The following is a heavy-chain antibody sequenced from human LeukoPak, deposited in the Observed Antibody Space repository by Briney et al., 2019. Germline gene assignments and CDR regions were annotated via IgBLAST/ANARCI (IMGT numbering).Heavy chain of an antibody. D-gene: IGHD3-22*01. V-gene: IGHV4-34*01. J-gene: IGHJ4*02. CDR3: ARHVGILGLHSGYFPYFDY. CDR1: GGSFSGYY. Sequence: SETLSLTCAVYGGSFSGYYWSWIRQPPGKGLEWIGEINHSGSTNYNPSLKSRVTISVDTSKNQFSLKLSSVTAADTAVYYCARHVGILGLHSGYFPYFDYWGQGTLVTVSS. CDR2: INHSGST.